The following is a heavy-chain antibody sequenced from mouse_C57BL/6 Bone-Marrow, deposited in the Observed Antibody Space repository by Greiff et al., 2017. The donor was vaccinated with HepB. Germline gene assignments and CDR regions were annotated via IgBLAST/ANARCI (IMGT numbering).Heavy chain of an antibody. CDR3: AKIPLTTVVAHWYFDV. Sequence: DVKLVESGGGLVKPGGSLKLSCAASGFTFSDYGMHWVRQAPEKGLEWVAYISSGSSTIYYADTVKGRFTISRDNAKNTLFLQMTSLRSEDTAMYYCAKIPLTTVVAHWYFDVWGTGTTVTVSS. D-gene: IGHD1-1*01. CDR1: GFTFSDYG. CDR2: ISSGSSTI. J-gene: IGHJ1*03. V-gene: IGHV5-17*01.